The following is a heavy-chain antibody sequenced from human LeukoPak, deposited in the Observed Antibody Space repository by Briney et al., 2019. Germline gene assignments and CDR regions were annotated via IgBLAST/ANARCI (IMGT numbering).Heavy chain of an antibody. CDR3: AREGLLCGGDCYRDAFDI. J-gene: IGHJ3*02. V-gene: IGHV4-59*01. CDR1: GGSISSYY. D-gene: IGHD2-21*02. CDR2: MYYSGIT. Sequence: SETLSLTCTVSGGSISSYYWSWIRQPPGKGLKWIGYMYYSGITNYNPSLKRRVTISVDTSKNQFSLQLSSVTAADTAVYYCAREGLLCGGDCYRDAFDIWGQGTMVTVSS.